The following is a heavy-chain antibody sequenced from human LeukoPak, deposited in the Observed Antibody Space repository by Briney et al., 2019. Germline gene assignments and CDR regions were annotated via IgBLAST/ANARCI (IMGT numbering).Heavy chain of an antibody. J-gene: IGHJ3*02. CDR2: INPSGGST. CDR1: GYSFTSYY. V-gene: IGHV1-46*01. CDR3: ARERLVGWGDDACDI. D-gene: IGHD3-9*01. Sequence: ASVKVSCKASGYSFTSYYMNWVRQAPGQGLEWMGTINPSGGSTSYAQKFQGRVTMTRDTSTSTVYLELSSLRFGDTAVYYCARERLVGWGDDACDIWGQGTMVTVSS.